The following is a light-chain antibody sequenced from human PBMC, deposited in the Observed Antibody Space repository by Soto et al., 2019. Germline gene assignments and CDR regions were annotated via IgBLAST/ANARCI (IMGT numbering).Light chain of an antibody. V-gene: IGKV3-11*01. CDR3: QHRSNWPWT. CDR1: QSVSSY. Sequence: EIVLTQSPATLSLSPGERATLSCRASQSVSSYLAWYQQKPGRAPRLLIYDASNRATGIPARFSGSGSGTDYALTISSLEPEDFAVYYCQHRSNWPWTFGQGTKVEIK. J-gene: IGKJ1*01. CDR2: DAS.